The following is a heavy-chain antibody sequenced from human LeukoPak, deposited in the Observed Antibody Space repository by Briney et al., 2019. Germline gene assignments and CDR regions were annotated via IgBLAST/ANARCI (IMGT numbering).Heavy chain of an antibody. Sequence: GGSLTLSCAASGLTFSSYAMHWVRQAPGKGLECVAVISYDGSNKYHADSVKGRFTISRDNSKNTLYLQMNNLRPEDTAISYCTKEDHYDNSDSYFYYMDVWGKGTTVTVSS. CDR1: GLTFSSYA. CDR3: TKEDHYDNSDSYFYYMDV. CDR2: ISYDGSNK. J-gene: IGHJ6*03. V-gene: IGHV3-30*04. D-gene: IGHD3-9*01.